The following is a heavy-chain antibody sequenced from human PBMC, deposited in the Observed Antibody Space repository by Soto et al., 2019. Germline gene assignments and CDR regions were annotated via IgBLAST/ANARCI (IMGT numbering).Heavy chain of an antibody. CDR1: GFTFSA. V-gene: IGHV3-73*02. Sequence: VQLVESGGGLVQPGGSLKLSCVVSGFTFSAMHWVRQASGKGLEWVGRIRSKTYNYATVYSESVKGRFIISRDDSKNTAYLQMNSLKTEDTAVYYCVRAQRYSSGWYIDYWGQGTLVTVSS. CDR3: VRAQRYSSGWYIDY. CDR2: IRSKTYNYAT. D-gene: IGHD6-19*01. J-gene: IGHJ4*02.